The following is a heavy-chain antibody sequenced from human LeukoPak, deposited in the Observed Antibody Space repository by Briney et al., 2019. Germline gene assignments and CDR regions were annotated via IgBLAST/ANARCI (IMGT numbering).Heavy chain of an antibody. V-gene: IGHV4-61*02. Sequence: KTSQTLSLTCTVSGGSISSGSYYWSWIRQPAGKGLEWIGRIYTSGSTNYNPSLKSRVTISVDTSKNQFSLKLSSVTAADTAVYYCARVRTAAGPNENWFDPWGQGTLVTVSS. CDR1: GGSISSGSYY. CDR2: IYTSGST. CDR3: ARVRTAAGPNENWFDP. J-gene: IGHJ5*02. D-gene: IGHD6-13*01.